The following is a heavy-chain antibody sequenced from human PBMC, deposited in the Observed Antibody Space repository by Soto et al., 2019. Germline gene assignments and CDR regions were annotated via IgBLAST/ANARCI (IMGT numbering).Heavy chain of an antibody. CDR1: GGSFSGYY. J-gene: IGHJ5*02. CDR2: INHSGST. CDR3: ARGQFGNLEWLLYFPPAWFDP. V-gene: IGHV4-34*01. D-gene: IGHD3-3*01. Sequence: QVQLQQWGAGLLKPSETLSLTCAVYGGSFSGYYWSWIRQPPGKGLEWIGEINHSGSTNYNPSLKSRVTISVDTSKNQFSLKLSSVTAADTAVYYCARGQFGNLEWLLYFPPAWFDPWGQGTLVTVSS.